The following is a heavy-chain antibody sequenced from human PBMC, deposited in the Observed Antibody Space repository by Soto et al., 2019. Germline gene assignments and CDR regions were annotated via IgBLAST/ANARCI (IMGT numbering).Heavy chain of an antibody. J-gene: IGHJ6*02. Sequence: ASVKVSCKASGYTFTGYYMHRVRQAPGQGLEWMGWINPNSGGTNYAQKFQGWVTMTRDTSISTAYMELSRLRSDDTAVYYCASSIAAAGTPYYYYYYGMDVWGQGTTVTVSS. CDR1: GYTFTGYY. V-gene: IGHV1-2*04. CDR3: ASSIAAAGTPYYYYYYGMDV. CDR2: INPNSGGT. D-gene: IGHD6-13*01.